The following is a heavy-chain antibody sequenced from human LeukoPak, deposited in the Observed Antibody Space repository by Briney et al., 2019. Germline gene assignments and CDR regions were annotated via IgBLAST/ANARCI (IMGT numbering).Heavy chain of an antibody. J-gene: IGHJ4*02. Sequence: PSVTLSLTCAVSGGSISSSNWWSWVRQPPGKGLEWIGEIYHSGSTNYNPSLKSRVTISVDKSKNQFSLKLSSVTAADTAVYYCARDMITFGGVIVPLGYWGQGTLVTVSS. CDR1: GGSISSSNW. CDR3: ARDMITFGGVIVPLGY. V-gene: IGHV4-4*02. CDR2: IYHSGST. D-gene: IGHD3-16*02.